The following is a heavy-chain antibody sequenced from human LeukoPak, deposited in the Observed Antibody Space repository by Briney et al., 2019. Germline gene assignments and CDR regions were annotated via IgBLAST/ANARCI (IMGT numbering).Heavy chain of an antibody. CDR2: NYPGDSTT. Sequence: PGASLMISCEGFGDFFTSYWIGWVRHMPGEGLEWMGINYPGDSTTQYTPSFQGQVTISADKSISTVYLQWSSLEVSDTAMYYCVCRKFYSTWSDPWGQGTLITVSS. D-gene: IGHD1-14*01. V-gene: IGHV5-51*01. J-gene: IGHJ5*02. CDR3: VCRKFYSTWSDP. CDR1: GDFFTSYW.